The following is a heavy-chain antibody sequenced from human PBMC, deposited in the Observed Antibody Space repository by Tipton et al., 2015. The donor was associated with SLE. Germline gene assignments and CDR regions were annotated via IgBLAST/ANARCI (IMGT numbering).Heavy chain of an antibody. Sequence: SLRLSCAASGFTFSSYSMNWVRQAPGKGLEWVSSISSSSSYIYYADSVKGRFTISRDNAKNSLYLQMNSLRAEDTAVYYCAKDRAAAAGTNYFDYWGQGTLVTVSS. CDR3: AKDRAAAAGTNYFDY. CDR2: ISSSSSYI. CDR1: GFTFSSYS. V-gene: IGHV3-21*01. J-gene: IGHJ4*02. D-gene: IGHD6-13*01.